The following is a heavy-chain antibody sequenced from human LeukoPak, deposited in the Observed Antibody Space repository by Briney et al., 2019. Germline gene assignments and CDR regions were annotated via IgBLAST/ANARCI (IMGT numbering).Heavy chain of an antibody. J-gene: IGHJ3*02. D-gene: IGHD6-13*01. V-gene: IGHV4-61*02. Sequence: PSETLSLTCTVSGGSISSGSYYWSWIRQPAGKGLEWIGRIYTSGSTNYNPSLKSRVTISVDTSKNQFSLKLSSVTAADTAVYYCAREIADSSSHLHDAFDIWGQGTLVTVSS. CDR3: AREIADSSSHLHDAFDI. CDR2: IYTSGST. CDR1: GGSISSGSYY.